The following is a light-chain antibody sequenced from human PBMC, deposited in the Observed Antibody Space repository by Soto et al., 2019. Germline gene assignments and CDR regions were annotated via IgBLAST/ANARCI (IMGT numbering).Light chain of an antibody. Sequence: VLTQSPATLSLSPGERATLSCRASLNVNSYLAWYQQKPGHAPRLLIYDASNRAAGIPARFSGSVSGTDFTLTISSLEPEDFAIYYCQQRQYSPPITFGQGTRLEIK. CDR2: DAS. V-gene: IGKV3-11*01. CDR1: LNVNSY. CDR3: QQRQYSPPIT. J-gene: IGKJ5*01.